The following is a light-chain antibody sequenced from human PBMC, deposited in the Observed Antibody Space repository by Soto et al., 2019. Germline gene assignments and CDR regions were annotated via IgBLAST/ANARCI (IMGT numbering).Light chain of an antibody. CDR3: QQYGSSPFT. CDR2: GAS. V-gene: IGKV3-20*01. Sequence: EIVLTQSPGTLSLSPGERATLSCRASQSFSSSYLAWYQQKPGQAPRLLIYGASSRATGIPARFNGSGSGTDFTLTISRLEPEDFAVYYCQQYGSSPFTFGPGTKVDIK. J-gene: IGKJ3*01. CDR1: QSFSSSY.